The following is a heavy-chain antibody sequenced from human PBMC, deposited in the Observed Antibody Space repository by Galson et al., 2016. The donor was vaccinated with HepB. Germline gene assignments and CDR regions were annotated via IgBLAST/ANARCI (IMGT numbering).Heavy chain of an antibody. D-gene: IGHD2-2*01. CDR2: INQDGSEK. CDR1: GFTFNSYW. CDR3: AREQVPPAWESYYYSYYYGLDV. V-gene: IGHV3-7*03. Sequence: SLRLSCAVSGFTFNSYWMSWVRQAPGKGLEWVDNINQDGSEKYYVDFVKGRFTISRDKAKNSLYLQMNSLRAEDTAVYYCAREQVPPAWESYYYSYYYGLDVWGQGTTVTVSS. J-gene: IGHJ6*02.